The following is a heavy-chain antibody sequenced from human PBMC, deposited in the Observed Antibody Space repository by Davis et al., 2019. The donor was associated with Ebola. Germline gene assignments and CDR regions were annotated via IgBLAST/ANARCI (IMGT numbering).Heavy chain of an antibody. J-gene: IGHJ4*02. Sequence: GESLKISCAASGFIFSSYWMSWVRQAPGKGLEWVANINQDGTQKHYVDSVKGRFTISRDNSKNTLYLQMNSLRVEDTAVYYCAGDAIDGNGYYTAFDHWGQGTLVTVSS. CDR3: AGDAIDGNGYYTAFDH. V-gene: IGHV3-7*01. CDR1: GFIFSSYW. CDR2: INQDGTQK. D-gene: IGHD3-3*01.